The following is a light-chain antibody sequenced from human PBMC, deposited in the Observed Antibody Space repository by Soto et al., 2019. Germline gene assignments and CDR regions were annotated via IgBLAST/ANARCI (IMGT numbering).Light chain of an antibody. J-gene: IGLJ3*02. CDR2: RNN. Sequence: QLVLTQPPSASGTPGQRVTISCSGSSSNIGSNYVYWYQQLPGTAPKLLIYRNNQRPSGVPDRFSGSKSGTSASLAISGLRSEYEAIYYCAAWDDSLSGVVFGGGTKLTVL. CDR1: SSNIGSNY. CDR3: AAWDDSLSGVV. V-gene: IGLV1-47*01.